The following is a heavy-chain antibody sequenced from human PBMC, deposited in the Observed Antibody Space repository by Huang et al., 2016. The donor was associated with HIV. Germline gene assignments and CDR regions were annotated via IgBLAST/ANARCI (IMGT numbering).Heavy chain of an antibody. Sequence: VQLVESGGGVVQPGRSLRLACAASGFSVSTYGLHWGRQAPGKGLEWVAVRSYDGSNKYYAHSVKGRFTISRDTSENKVYLQMNSLRHEDTAVYYCAKDGADEEWDIDYWGQGTLVTVSS. J-gene: IGHJ4*02. V-gene: IGHV3-30*18. CDR3: AKDGADEEWDIDY. CDR1: GFSVSTYG. D-gene: IGHD1-26*01. CDR2: RSYDGSNK.